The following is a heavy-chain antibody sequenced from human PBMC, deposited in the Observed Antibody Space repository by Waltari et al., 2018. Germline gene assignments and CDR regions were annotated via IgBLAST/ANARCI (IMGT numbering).Heavy chain of an antibody. CDR1: GFTVSSNY. CDR3: ARAKAGQWLVHDAFDI. D-gene: IGHD6-19*01. Sequence: EVQLVESGGGLIQPGGSLRLSCAASGFTVSSNYMSWVRQAPGKGLEWVAVIYSGGSTYYADAVKGRFTISRDNSKNTLYLQMNSLRAEDTAVYYCARAKAGQWLVHDAFDIWGQGTMVTVSS. V-gene: IGHV3-53*01. CDR2: IYSGGST. J-gene: IGHJ3*02.